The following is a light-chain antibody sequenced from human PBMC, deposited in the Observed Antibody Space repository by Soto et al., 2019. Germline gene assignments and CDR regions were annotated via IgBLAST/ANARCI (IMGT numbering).Light chain of an antibody. Sequence: QSALTQPPSASGFPGQSVTISCTGTSSDVGYYDYVSWYQQHPGKAPKLVIYEVTSRPSGVSDRFSGSRSGNTASLTISGLRAEDEGDYYCGSYTGSTTLVLFGGGTKLTVL. V-gene: IGLV2-8*01. J-gene: IGLJ2*01. CDR2: EVT. CDR3: GSYTGSTTLVL. CDR1: SSDVGYYDY.